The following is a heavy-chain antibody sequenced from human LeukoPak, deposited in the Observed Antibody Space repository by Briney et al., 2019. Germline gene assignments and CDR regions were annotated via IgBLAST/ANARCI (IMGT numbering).Heavy chain of an antibody. CDR2: INAGNGNT. V-gene: IGHV1-3*01. CDR1: GYTFTR. CDR3: ARDQSCSGGSCYSHYYYGMDV. J-gene: IGHJ6*02. D-gene: IGHD2-15*01. Sequence: ASVKVSCKASGYTFTRVRQAHGQRLEWMGWINAGNGNTKYSQKFQGRVTITRDTSASTAYMELSSLRSEDTAVYYCARDQSCSGGSCYSHYYYGMDVWGQGTTVTVSS.